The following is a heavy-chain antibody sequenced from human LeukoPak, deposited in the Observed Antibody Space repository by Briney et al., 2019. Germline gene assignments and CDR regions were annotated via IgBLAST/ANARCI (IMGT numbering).Heavy chain of an antibody. CDR1: GYTFTNYG. CDR3: ARGGVAVAGEFSDY. CDR2: VSAYNGNT. J-gene: IGHJ4*02. D-gene: IGHD6-13*01. V-gene: IGHV1-18*01. Sequence: ASEKVSCKASGYTFTNYGITWVRQAPGQGLEWMGWVSAYNGNTNYAQKFQGRVTMTTDTSTSTAYMELRSLKSNDTALYYCARGGVAVAGEFSDYWGQGTLVTVSS.